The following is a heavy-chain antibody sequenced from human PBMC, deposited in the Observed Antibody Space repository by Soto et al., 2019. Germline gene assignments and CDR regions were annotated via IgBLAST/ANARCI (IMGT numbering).Heavy chain of an antibody. CDR1: GFTFNTNS. Sequence: EVQLVESGGGLAQPGGSLRLSCAASGFTFNTNSMNWVRQAPGKGLEWVAGISGGGSTAFYADSVKGRFTISRDNAKNTVVLQMDSLRAEDTAIYYCAKDSNKYSSSLRGRYFDYWGQGTLVTVSS. J-gene: IGHJ4*02. CDR2: ISGGGSTA. CDR3: AKDSNKYSSSLRGRYFDY. D-gene: IGHD3-22*01. V-gene: IGHV3-23*04.